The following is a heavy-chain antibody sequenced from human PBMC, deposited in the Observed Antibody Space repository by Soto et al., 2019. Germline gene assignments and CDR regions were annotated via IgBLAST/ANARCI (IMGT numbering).Heavy chain of an antibody. CDR3: AADSRGYDYVWGSYRPDAFDI. CDR1: GFTFTSYA. D-gene: IGHD3-16*02. V-gene: IGHV1-58*01. Sequence: GASVKVSFKASGFTFTSYAVQWVRQARIQRLEWIGWIVVGSGNTNYAQKFQERVTITRDMSTSTAYMELSSLRSEDTAVYYCAADSRGYDYVWGSYRPDAFDIGGQGTMVTVSS. CDR2: IVVGSGNT. J-gene: IGHJ3*02.